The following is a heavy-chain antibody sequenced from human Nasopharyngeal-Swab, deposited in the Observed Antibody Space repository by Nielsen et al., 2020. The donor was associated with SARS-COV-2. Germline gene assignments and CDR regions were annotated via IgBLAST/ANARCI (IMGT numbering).Heavy chain of an antibody. D-gene: IGHD6-25*01. J-gene: IGHJ3*01. Sequence: GGSLRLSCTTSGFSFGAYGLTWVRQAPGKGLEWVGFIRGQVFGGAKEYAASVKDRFVITRDESKSIMYLQMNSLKTEDTAVYFCSRVRAGAFDLWGQGTMVTVSS. CDR1: GFSFGAYG. V-gene: IGHV3-49*04. CDR3: SRVRAGAFDL. CDR2: IRGQVFGGAK.